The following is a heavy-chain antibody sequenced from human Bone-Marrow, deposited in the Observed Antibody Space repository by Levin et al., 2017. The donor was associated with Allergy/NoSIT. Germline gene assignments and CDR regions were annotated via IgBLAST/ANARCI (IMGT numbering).Heavy chain of an antibody. CDR3: ARDRIQIWSYVGDLDH. J-gene: IGHJ4*02. Sequence: PGGSPRLSCAAFGFTFSSYTMHWVRQTPGKGLECVAIISYDGSNKVYADSVKGRFSISRDDSRDTVYLQINSLRAEDTALYYCARDRIQIWSYVGDLDHWGQGTLVTVSS. D-gene: IGHD5-18*01. CDR1: GFTFSSYT. V-gene: IGHV3-30-3*01. CDR2: ISYDGSNK.